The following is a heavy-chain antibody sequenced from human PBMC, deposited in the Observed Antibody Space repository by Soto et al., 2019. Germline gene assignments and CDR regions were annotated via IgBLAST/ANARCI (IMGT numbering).Heavy chain of an antibody. V-gene: IGHV3-48*02. CDR1: GFTFSSYS. Sequence: PGGSLRLSCAASGFTFSSYSMNWVRQAPGKGLEWVSYISSSSSTIYSADSVKGRFTISRDNAKNSLYLQMNSLRDEDTAVYYCARDKDSSGWYNWFDPWGQGTLVTVSS. CDR2: ISSSSSTI. CDR3: ARDKDSSGWYNWFDP. D-gene: IGHD6-19*01. J-gene: IGHJ5*02.